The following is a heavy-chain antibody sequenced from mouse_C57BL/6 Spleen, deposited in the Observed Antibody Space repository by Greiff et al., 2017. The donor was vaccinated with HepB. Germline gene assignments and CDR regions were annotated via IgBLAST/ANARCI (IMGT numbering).Heavy chain of an antibody. CDR2: ILPGSGST. CDR3: ARSSHLLLRWLDY. V-gene: IGHV1-9*01. Sequence: QVQLQQSGAELMKPGASVKLSCKATGYTFTGYWIEWVKQRPGHGLEWIGEILPGSGSTNYNEKFKGKATFTEDTSSNTAYMQLSSLTTEDSAIDYGARSSHLLLRWLDYWGQGTTLTVSS. D-gene: IGHD1-1*01. CDR1: GYTFTGYW. J-gene: IGHJ2*01.